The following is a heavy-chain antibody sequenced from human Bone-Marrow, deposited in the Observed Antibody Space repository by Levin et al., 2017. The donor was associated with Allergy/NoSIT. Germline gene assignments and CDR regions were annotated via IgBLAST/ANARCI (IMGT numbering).Heavy chain of an antibody. CDR2: IYSGGGR. D-gene: IGHD6-25*01. Sequence: GGSLRLSCAASGVTVSNNYLRWVRQAPGKGLEWVSLIYSGGGRFYADSVKGRFTISRDNYKNTIFLQMNGLRPDDTAVYYCAASPAAGNWGQGTMVTVSS. V-gene: IGHV3-66*01. CDR1: GVTVSNNY. J-gene: IGHJ4*02. CDR3: AASPAAGN.